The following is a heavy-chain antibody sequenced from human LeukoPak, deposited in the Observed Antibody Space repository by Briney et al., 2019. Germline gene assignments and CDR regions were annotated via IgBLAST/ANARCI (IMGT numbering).Heavy chain of an antibody. CDR3: AKDRSVYYDSSGYFDY. D-gene: IGHD3-22*01. V-gene: IGHV3-30*02. J-gene: IGHJ4*02. CDR1: GFTFSING. CDR2: IRYDGNNI. Sequence: PGGSLRLSCAASGFTFSINGMNWVRQAPGKGLGWVAFIRYDGNNIYYADSVKGRFTISRDNSKNTLYMQMNSLIAEDTAVYYCAKDRSVYYDSSGYFDYWGQGTLVTVSS.